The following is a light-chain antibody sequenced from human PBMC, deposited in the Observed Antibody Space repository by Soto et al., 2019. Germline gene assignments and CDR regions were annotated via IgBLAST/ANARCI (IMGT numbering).Light chain of an antibody. CDR1: QSLLHSNGYNY. CDR3: MQSLHTPRT. CDR2: LGS. J-gene: IGKJ1*01. V-gene: IGKV2-28*01. Sequence: DTVMTQSPLSLPVTPGEPASISCRSSQSLLHSNGYNYLDWYLQKPGQSPQLLIYLGSSRAAGVPDRFSGSVSGTDFTLKISRVEAEDVGFYYCMQSLHTPRTLGQGTNVEIK.